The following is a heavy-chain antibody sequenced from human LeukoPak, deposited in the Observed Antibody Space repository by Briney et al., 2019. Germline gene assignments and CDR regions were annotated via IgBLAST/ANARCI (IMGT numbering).Heavy chain of an antibody. J-gene: IGHJ6*03. CDR2: ISSSGSTI. V-gene: IGHV3-11*04. CDR1: GFTFSNYA. CDR3: ARGAQNYCYYYMDV. Sequence: GGTLRLSCAASGFTFSNYAMSWVRQAPGKGLEWVSYISSSGSTIYYADSVKGRFTISRDNAKNSLYLQMNSLRAEDTAVYYCARGAQNYCYYYMDVWGKGTTVTVSS.